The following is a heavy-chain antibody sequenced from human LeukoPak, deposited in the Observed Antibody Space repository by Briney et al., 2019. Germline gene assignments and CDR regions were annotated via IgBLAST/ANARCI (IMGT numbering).Heavy chain of an antibody. CDR3: AKAPDITMIVVVKY. CDR1: GFTFSSYA. J-gene: IGHJ4*02. V-gene: IGHV3-23*01. D-gene: IGHD3-22*01. Sequence: PGGSLRLSCAASGFTFSSYAMSWVHQAPGKGLEWVSAISGSGGSTYYADSVKGRFTISRDNSKNTLYLQMNSLRAEDTAVYYCAKAPDITMIVVVKYWGQGTLVTVSS. CDR2: ISGSGGST.